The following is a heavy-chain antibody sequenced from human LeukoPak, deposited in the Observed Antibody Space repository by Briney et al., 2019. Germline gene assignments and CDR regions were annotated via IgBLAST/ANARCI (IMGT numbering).Heavy chain of an antibody. J-gene: IGHJ6*03. CDR3: ARDNPSGYTYGYEHYFYYIDV. D-gene: IGHD5-18*01. V-gene: IGHV4-34*01. Sequence: SETLSLTCAVYGGSFSGYYWSWIRQPPGKGLEWIGEINHSGSTKYNPSLKSRVTISVDTSKNQFSLKLSSVTAADTALYYCARDNPSGYTYGYEHYFYYIDVWGKGTTVTVSS. CDR2: INHSGST. CDR1: GGSFSGYY.